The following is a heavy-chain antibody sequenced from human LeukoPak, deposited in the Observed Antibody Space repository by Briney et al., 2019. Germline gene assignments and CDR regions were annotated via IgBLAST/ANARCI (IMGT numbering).Heavy chain of an antibody. CDR3: ASTEDDSSGYSNYYYYGMDV. CDR2: IYYSGSA. Sequence: SETLSLTCTVSGGSISSSSYYWGWIRQPPGKGLEWIGSIYYSGSAYYNPSLKSRVTISVDTSKNQFSLKLSSVTAADTAVYYCASTEDDSSGYSNYYYYGMDVWGQGTTVTVSS. CDR1: GGSISSSSYY. V-gene: IGHV4-39*07. D-gene: IGHD3-22*01. J-gene: IGHJ6*02.